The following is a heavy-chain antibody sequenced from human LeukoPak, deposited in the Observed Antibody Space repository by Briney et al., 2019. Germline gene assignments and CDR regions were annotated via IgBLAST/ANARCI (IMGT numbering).Heavy chain of an antibody. CDR2: IYSGGST. Sequence: GGSLRLSCAASGFTVSSNYMSWVRQAPGKGLEWVSVIYSGGSTYYADSVKGRFTISRDNSKNTLYLQMNSLRAEDTAVYYCAKSNTESQTTVGNWGQGTLVSVSS. CDR1: GFTVSSNY. V-gene: IGHV3-53*01. CDR3: AKSNTESQTTVGN. J-gene: IGHJ4*02. D-gene: IGHD1-14*01.